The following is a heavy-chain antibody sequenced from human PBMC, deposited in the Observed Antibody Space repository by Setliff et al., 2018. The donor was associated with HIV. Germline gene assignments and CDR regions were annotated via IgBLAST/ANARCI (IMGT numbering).Heavy chain of an antibody. Sequence: GGSLRLSCAASGFTFSSYGMHWVRQAPGKGLEWVADISYDGSNKYYADSVKGRFTISRDNSKNTLYMQMNSLRPEDTAVYYCARGWSLLYYDFWSGPNYYYMDVWGKGTTVTVSS. CDR1: GFTFSSYG. D-gene: IGHD3-3*01. CDR3: ARGWSLLYYDFWSGPNYYYMDV. J-gene: IGHJ6*03. CDR2: ISYDGSNK. V-gene: IGHV3-30*03.